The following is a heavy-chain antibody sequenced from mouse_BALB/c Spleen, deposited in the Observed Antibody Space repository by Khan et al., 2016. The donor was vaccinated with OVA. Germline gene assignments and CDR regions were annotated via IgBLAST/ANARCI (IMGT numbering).Heavy chain of an antibody. CDR1: GFTFSDYY. J-gene: IGHJ3*01. D-gene: IGHD2-13*01. Sequence: EVELVESGGGLVKPGGSLKLSCAASGFTFSDYYMYWVRQTPEKRLEWVATISDGGSYTYYPDSVKGRFTISRDDAKNILNLQMSSLKSEDTAMYYCARGYYGDPFAYWGQGTLVTVSA. CDR3: ARGYYGDPFAY. CDR2: ISDGGSYT. V-gene: IGHV5-4*02.